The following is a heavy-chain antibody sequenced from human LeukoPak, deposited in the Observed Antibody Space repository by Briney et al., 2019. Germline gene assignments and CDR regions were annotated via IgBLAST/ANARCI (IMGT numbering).Heavy chain of an antibody. Sequence: GGSLRLSCAASGFTFSSYSMNWVRQAPGKGLEWVSSISSSSSYKYYADSVKGRFTISKDNAKNSLYLQMNSLRAEDTAVYYCARSDYGDYVGYFDYWGQGTLVTVSS. CDR2: ISSSSSYK. J-gene: IGHJ4*02. CDR3: ARSDYGDYVGYFDY. CDR1: GFTFSSYS. D-gene: IGHD4-17*01. V-gene: IGHV3-21*01.